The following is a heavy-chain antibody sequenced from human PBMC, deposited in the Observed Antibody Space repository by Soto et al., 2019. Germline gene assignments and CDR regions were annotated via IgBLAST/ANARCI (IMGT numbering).Heavy chain of an antibody. CDR3: ARVLSNYDSSGYYAFDY. Sequence: EASVKVSCKASGGTFSSYAISWVRQAPGQGLEWMGGIIPIFGTANYAQKFQGRVTITADESTSTAYMELSSLRSEDTAVYYCARVLSNYDSSGYYAFDYWGQGTLVTVSS. CDR2: IIPIFGTA. V-gene: IGHV1-69*13. D-gene: IGHD3-22*01. CDR1: GGTFSSYA. J-gene: IGHJ4*02.